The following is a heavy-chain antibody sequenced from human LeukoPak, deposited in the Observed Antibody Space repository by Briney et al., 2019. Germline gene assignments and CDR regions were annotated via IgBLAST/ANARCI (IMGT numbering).Heavy chain of an antibody. V-gene: IGHV3-23*01. D-gene: IGHD6-6*01. J-gene: IGHJ4*02. CDR1: KFNFA. CDR2: IRGSGDST. Sequence: PGETLRLSCAASKFNFAMSWVRQTAGKRLEWVSAIRGSGDSTFYADSVKGRFTISRDNSKNTLYLQMNSLRVEDTATYYCARGHFASSSFFDVWGQGTLVTVSS. CDR3: ARGHFASSSFFDV.